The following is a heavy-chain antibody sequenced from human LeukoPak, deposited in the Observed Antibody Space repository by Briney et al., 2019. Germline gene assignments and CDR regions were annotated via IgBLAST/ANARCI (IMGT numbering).Heavy chain of an antibody. V-gene: IGHV3-23*01. CDR1: GFTFGDYS. CDR3: AKDQLLWFGEPHRFDAFDI. CDR2: ISGSGGST. J-gene: IGHJ3*02. Sequence: PGGSLRLSCTASGFTFGDYSLSWVRQAPGKGLEWVSAISGSGGSTYYADSVKGRFTISRDNSKNTLYLQMNSLRAEDTAVYYCAKDQLLWFGEPHRFDAFDIWGQGTMVTVSS. D-gene: IGHD3-10*01.